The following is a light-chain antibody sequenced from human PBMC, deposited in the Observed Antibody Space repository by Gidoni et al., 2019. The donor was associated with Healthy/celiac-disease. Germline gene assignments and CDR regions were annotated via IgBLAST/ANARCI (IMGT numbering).Light chain of an antibody. Sequence: QSALTHPASVSGSPGQSLTISCTGTSSDVGGYNYVSWYKQHPGKAPKLMIYEVSNRRSGVANRCSGAKSGNTAALTISGRQAEDEADYYCSSYTRSSTLLLFGGGTKLTVL. CDR1: SSDVGGYNY. CDR3: SSYTRSSTLLL. V-gene: IGLV2-14*01. CDR2: EVS. J-gene: IGLJ2*01.